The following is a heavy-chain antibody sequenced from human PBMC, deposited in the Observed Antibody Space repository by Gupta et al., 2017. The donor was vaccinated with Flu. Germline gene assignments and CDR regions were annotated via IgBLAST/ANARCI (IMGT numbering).Heavy chain of an antibody. CDR2: MSNDGSNK. CDR1: GFIFSSYG. J-gene: IGHJ4*02. CDR3: ARDSGWKYFDY. D-gene: IGHD1-1*01. Sequence: QVQLVESGGGVVQPGRSLRLSCTASGFIFSSYGMPWVRQAPGKGLQWLTVMSNDGSNKYYADSVRGRFTISRDNSKNTLFLQMNSLRPEDTAVYYCARDSGWKYFDYWGQGTLVTVSS. V-gene: IGHV3-30*03.